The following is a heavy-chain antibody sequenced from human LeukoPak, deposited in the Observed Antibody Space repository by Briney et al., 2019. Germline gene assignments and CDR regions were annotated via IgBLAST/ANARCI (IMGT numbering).Heavy chain of an antibody. CDR2: INPNSGGT. V-gene: IGHV1-2*02. CDR3: AREHPSGGYLRDPYPFDY. D-gene: IGHD3-10*01. CDR1: GYTSTGYY. Sequence: ASVKVSCKASGYTSTGYYMHWVRQAPGQGLEWMGWINPNSGGTNYAQKFQDRVTMTRDTSISTAYMELSRLKSDDTAVYYCAREHPSGGYLRDPYPFDYWGQGILVTVSS. J-gene: IGHJ4*02.